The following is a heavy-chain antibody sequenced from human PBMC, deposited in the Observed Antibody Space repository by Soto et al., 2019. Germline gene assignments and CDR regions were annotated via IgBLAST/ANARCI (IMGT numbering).Heavy chain of an antibody. CDR1: GYTFTGYY. J-gene: IGHJ6*02. CDR2: INPNSGGT. CDR3: ARARPFGVVNYGMDV. D-gene: IGHD3-3*01. Sequence: ASVKVSCKASGYTFTGYYMHWVRQAPGQGLGWMGRINPNSGGTNYAQKFQGRVTMTRDTSISTAYMELSRLRSDDTAVYYCARARPFGVVNYGMDVWGQGTTVTVSS. V-gene: IGHV1-2*06.